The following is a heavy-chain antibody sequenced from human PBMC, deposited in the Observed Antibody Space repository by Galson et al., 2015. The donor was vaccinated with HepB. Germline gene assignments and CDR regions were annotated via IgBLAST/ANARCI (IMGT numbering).Heavy chain of an antibody. V-gene: IGHV1-18*04. J-gene: IGHJ4*02. CDR3: ARDRLHSLDY. CDR2: ISINSGNT. CDR1: GYSFTSNG. Sequence: SVKVSCKASGYSFTSNGISWVSQAPGQGLEWLGWISINSGNTNYAQRLQGRVTLARDTSTNTAYMELRRLRSDDAAVYYCARDRLHSLDYWGQGTLVTVSS.